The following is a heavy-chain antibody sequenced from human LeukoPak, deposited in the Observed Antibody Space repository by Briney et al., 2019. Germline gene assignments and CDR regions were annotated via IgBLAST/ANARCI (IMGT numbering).Heavy chain of an antibody. D-gene: IGHD3-3*01. CDR2: ISGSGGST. CDR3: AKDPKGFGVVIIPPYFDY. V-gene: IGHV3-23*01. CDR1: GFTFSSYA. J-gene: IGHJ4*02. Sequence: HPGGSLRLSCAASGFTFSSYAMSWVRQAPGKGLEWVSAISGSGGSTYYADSVKGRFTISRDNSKNTLYLQMNSLRAEDTAVYYCAKDPKGFGVVIIPPYFDYWGQGTLVTVSS.